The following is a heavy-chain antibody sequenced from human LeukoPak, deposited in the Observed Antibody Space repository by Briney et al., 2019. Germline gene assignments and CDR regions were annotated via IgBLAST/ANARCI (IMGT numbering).Heavy chain of an antibody. J-gene: IGHJ5*02. CDR2: IYTGGGR. CDR1: GFTVSSYY. Sequence: GGSLRLSCAASGFTVSSYYMNWVRQAPGKELEWVSVIYTGGGRYYADSVKGRFTISRDNAKNSLYLQMNSLRAEDTAVYYCARHRDSGWYPYNWFDPWGQGTLVTVSS. CDR3: ARHRDSGWYPYNWFDP. V-gene: IGHV3-66*04. D-gene: IGHD6-19*01.